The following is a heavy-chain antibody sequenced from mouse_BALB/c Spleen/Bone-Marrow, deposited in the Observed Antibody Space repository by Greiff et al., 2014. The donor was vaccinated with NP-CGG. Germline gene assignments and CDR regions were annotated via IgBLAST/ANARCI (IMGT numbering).Heavy chain of an antibody. J-gene: IGHJ3*01. CDR1: GFPLSSYG. CDR2: IWAGGGT. CDR3: ARGDYGSTYWFAY. V-gene: IGHV2-9*02. Sequence: VKLVESGPGLVAPSQSLSITCTVSGFPLSSYGVHWVRQCPGKGLEWLGIIWAGGGTNYNSALMSRLSISEDNSKSQVFLKMXXXXXXDTAMYYCARGDYGSTYWFAYWGQGTLVTVSA. D-gene: IGHD1-1*01.